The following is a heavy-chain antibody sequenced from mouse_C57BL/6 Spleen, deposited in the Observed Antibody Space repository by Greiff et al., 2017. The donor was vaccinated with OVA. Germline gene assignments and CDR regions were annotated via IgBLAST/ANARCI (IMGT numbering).Heavy chain of an antibody. J-gene: IGHJ3*01. V-gene: IGHV5-17*01. D-gene: IGHD3-1*01. CDR1: GFTFSDYG. CDR2: ISSGSSTI. Sequence: EVKLMESGGGLVKPGGSLKLSCAASGFTFSDYGMHWVRQAPEKGLEWVAYISSGSSTIYYADTVKGRFTISRDNAKNTLFLQMTSLRSEDTAVYYCARRGLHRYWGQGTMVTVSA. CDR3: ARRGLHRY.